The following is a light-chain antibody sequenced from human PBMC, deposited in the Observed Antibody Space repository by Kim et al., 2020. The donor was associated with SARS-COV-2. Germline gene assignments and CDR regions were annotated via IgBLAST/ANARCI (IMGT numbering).Light chain of an antibody. CDR3: QVWDSSISQVL. V-gene: IGLV3-21*04. J-gene: IGLJ3*02. Sequence: SYELTQPPPVSVAPGETASITCGGDNIEAKSVHWYQQRPGQAPLLVIYYDTDRPSGIPERFSGSNSGNTATLTISRVEAGDEAEFFCQVWDSSISQVLFGGGTQLTVL. CDR1: NIEAKS. CDR2: YDT.